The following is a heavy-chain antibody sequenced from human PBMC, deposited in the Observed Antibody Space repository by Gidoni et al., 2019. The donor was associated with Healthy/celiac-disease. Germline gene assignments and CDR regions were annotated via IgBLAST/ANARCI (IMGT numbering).Heavy chain of an antibody. CDR1: GFTFIYYY. J-gene: IGHJ4*02. V-gene: IGHV3-11*01. CDR3: ARDLKWGRIVGAIDY. CDR2: ISSSGSNI. D-gene: IGHD1-26*01. Sequence: QVQLVESGGGLVKPGGSLRLSFSASGFTFIYYYMSWIRQAPGKGLEWVSYISSSGSNIYYADSVKGRFTISRDNAKNSLYLQMNSLRAEDTAVYYCARDLKWGRIVGAIDYWGQGTLVTVSS.